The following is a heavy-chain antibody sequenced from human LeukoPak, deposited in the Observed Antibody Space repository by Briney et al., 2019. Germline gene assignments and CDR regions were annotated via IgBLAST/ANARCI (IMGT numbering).Heavy chain of an antibody. Sequence: ETLSLTCTVSGGSIRSSSYYWGWIRQPPGKGLEWVSAISGSGGSTYYADSVKGRFTISRDNSKNTLYLQMNSLRAEDTAVYYCARGDYGDLWALDYWGQGTLVTVSS. V-gene: IGHV3-23*01. CDR1: GGSIRSSSYY. D-gene: IGHD4-17*01. CDR2: ISGSGGST. CDR3: ARGDYGDLWALDY. J-gene: IGHJ4*02.